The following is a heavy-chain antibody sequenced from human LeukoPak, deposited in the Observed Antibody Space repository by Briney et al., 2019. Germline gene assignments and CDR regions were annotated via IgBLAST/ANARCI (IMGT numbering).Heavy chain of an antibody. CDR3: SGRYGPGPV. V-gene: IGHV1-2*02. CDR2: ILPDGRDT. Sequence: ASVKVSCKASGYIFTDYYIHWVRQAPGQGLEWMGWILPDGRDTKYSQKFQDRMTLTTDTSTNTAYMELSRLKPDDTAVYYCSGRYGPGPVWGQGTLISASP. CDR1: GYIFTDYY. J-gene: IGHJ4*02. D-gene: IGHD3-10*01.